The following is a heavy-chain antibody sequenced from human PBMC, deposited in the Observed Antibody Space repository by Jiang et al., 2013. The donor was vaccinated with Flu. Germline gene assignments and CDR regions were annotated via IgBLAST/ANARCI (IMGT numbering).Heavy chain of an antibody. J-gene: IGHJ5*02. Sequence: GPGLVKPSETLSLSCTVSGGSITTTNNYWGWIRQPPGKGLEWIGTIYHRGNTYYNPSLKSRVTISVDTSKNQFSLKLSSVTAADTAVYYCARRVDAFDPWGQGTLVTVSS. CDR3: ARRVDAFDP. CDR2: IYHRGNT. V-gene: IGHV4-39*01. CDR1: GGSITTTNNY.